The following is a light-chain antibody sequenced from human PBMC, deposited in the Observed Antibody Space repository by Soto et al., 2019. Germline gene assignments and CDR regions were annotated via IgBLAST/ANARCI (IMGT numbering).Light chain of an antibody. Sequence: QSALTQPASVSGSPGQSITISCSGTRSDVGAYNAVSWYQQHPGKVPKLIIYAVSVRPSGVSNRFSGSKSGIPASLTISGVHAADESEYYCSSYTTSSLLFGGGTKLTVL. CDR1: RSDVGAYNA. V-gene: IGLV2-14*01. CDR3: SSYTTSSLL. J-gene: IGLJ2*01. CDR2: AVS.